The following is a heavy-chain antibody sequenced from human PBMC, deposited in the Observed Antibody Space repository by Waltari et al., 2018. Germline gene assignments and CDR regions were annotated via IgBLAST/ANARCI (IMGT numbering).Heavy chain of an antibody. CDR2: IYYSGRT. D-gene: IGHD6-6*01. CDR3: ARRGIAARRVWFDP. CDR1: GGSISSSSYY. V-gene: IGHV4-39*01. Sequence: QLQLQESGPGLVKPSETLSLTCTVSGGSISSSSYYWGWIRQPPGKGLEWVGSIYYSGRTYYNPSLKSRVTISVDTSKNQFSLKLSAVTAADTAVYYCARRGIAARRVWFDPWGQGTLVTVSS. J-gene: IGHJ5*02.